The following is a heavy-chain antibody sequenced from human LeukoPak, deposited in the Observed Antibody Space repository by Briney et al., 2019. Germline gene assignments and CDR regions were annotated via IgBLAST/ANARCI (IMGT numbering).Heavy chain of an antibody. J-gene: IGHJ3*01. V-gene: IGHV4-61*02. Sequence: PSQTLSLTCTVSGGSINSDNYYWNWIRQPAGKGLEWIGRISSSGTTNYNPSLNSRVTISLDTSKNQFSLMLNSVTAADTAVDYCAREWSFWGQGTKVTVSS. D-gene: IGHD3-10*01. CDR1: GGSINSDNYY. CDR2: ISSSGTT. CDR3: AREWSF.